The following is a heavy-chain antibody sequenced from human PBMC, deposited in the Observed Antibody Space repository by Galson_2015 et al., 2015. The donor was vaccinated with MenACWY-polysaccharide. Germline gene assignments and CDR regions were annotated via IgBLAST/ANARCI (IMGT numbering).Heavy chain of an antibody. J-gene: IGHJ4*02. V-gene: IGHV1-2*02. Sequence: SVKVSCKASGYTFTGNYMHWVRQAPGQGLEWMGWINPNSGGTNYAQKFQGRVTMTRDTSISTAYMELSRLRSDDTAVYYCARGFGYGGNSGLLGYWGQGTLVTVSS. D-gene: IGHD4-23*01. CDR1: GYTFTGNY. CDR2: INPNSGGT. CDR3: ARGFGYGGNSGLLGY.